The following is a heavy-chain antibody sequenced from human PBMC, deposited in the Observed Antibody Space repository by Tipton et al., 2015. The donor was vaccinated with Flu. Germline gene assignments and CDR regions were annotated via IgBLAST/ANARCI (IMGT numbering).Heavy chain of an antibody. Sequence: TLSLTCAVSGGSISSSDYYWGWIRQPPGKGLEWIGTIFYSGSTYYNSSLQSRVTISVDTSKNQFSLKLKSVTAADTAVYYCARGGYDFGPHAWFDPWGQGRLVTVSS. V-gene: IGHV4-39*01. CDR3: ARGGYDFGPHAWFDP. D-gene: IGHD2/OR15-2a*01. CDR2: IFYSGST. CDR1: GGSISSSDYY. J-gene: IGHJ5*02.